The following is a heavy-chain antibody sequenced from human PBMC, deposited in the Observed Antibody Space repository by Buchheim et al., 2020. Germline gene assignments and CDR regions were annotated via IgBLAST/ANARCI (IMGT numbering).Heavy chain of an antibody. V-gene: IGHV1-8*01. CDR2: MNPNSGNT. Sequence: QVQLVQSGAEVKKPGASVKVSCKASGYTFTSYDINWVRQATGQGLEWMGWMNPNSGNTGYAQKFQGRVTMTRDTSTSTVYMELSSLRSEDTAVYYCARDPSGGPSNPYYYYGMDVWGQGTT. D-gene: IGHD4-23*01. CDR1: GYTFTSYD. J-gene: IGHJ6*02. CDR3: ARDPSGGPSNPYYYYGMDV.